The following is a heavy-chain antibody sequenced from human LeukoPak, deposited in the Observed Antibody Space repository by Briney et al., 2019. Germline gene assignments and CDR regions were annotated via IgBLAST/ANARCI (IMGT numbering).Heavy chain of an antibody. J-gene: IGHJ4*02. CDR2: IRSKAYGRTT. Sequence: PGGSLRLSCTASGFTLGVYAMSWFRQAPGKGVEWVGLIRSKAYGRTTEYAAYMKGRFTISRDDSKSIAYMQMNSLITEDTAVYYCTRIFVSLGWFGEPDYCGQGTLGTVSS. V-gene: IGHV3-49*03. CDR3: TRIFVSLGWFGEPDY. CDR1: GFTLGVYA. D-gene: IGHD3-10*01.